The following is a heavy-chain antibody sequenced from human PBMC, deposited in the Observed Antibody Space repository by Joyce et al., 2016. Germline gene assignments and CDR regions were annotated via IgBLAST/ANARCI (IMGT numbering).Heavy chain of an antibody. CDR3: ARDRVQWSYGAVSNHFYMDV. D-gene: IGHD3-16*01. CDR1: GFASFTDYY. V-gene: IGHV3-11*04. Sequence: QVQLVESGGGVAKPGGSLRLSCVASGFASFTDYYMSWIRQAPGKGLKCGAYIGSLVSPIYYADAVKGRFTISRDNSKNALFLQMHNLRVEDSAVYYCARDRVQWSYGAVSNHFYMDVWGKGTTVAVSS. CDR2: IGSLVSPI. J-gene: IGHJ6*03.